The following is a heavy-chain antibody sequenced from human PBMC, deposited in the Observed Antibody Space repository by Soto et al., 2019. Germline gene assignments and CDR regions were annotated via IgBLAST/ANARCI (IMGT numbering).Heavy chain of an antibody. V-gene: IGHV3-30-3*01. CDR3: ARDLCGGDCSFDY. D-gene: IGHD2-21*02. J-gene: IGHJ4*02. CDR2: ISYDGSNK. CDR1: GFTFSSYA. Sequence: QVQLVESGGGVVQPGRSLRLSCAASGFTFSSYAMHWVRQAPGKGLEWVAVISYDGSNKYYADSVKGRFTISRDNSKNTLYLQMNSLRAEDTAVYYCARDLCGGDCSFDYWGQGTLVTVS.